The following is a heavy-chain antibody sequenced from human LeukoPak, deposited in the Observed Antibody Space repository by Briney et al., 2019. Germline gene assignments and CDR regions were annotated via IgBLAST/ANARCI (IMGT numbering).Heavy chain of an antibody. J-gene: IGHJ6*02. CDR1: GFTFSDHY. V-gene: IGHV3-72*01. D-gene: IGHD1-26*01. Sequence: GGSLRLSCAASGFTFSDHYMDWVRQAPGQGLEWVGRNKNKANSHIIEYAASVKGRFIISRDDSKNSLYLQMNSLKTEDTAVYYCVRGHNGNYGYGMDVWGQGTTVIVSS. CDR2: NKNKANSHII. CDR3: VRGHNGNYGYGMDV.